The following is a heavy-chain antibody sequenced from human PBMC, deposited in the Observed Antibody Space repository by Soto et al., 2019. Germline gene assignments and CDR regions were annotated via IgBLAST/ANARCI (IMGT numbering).Heavy chain of an antibody. Sequence: QVQLVESGGGVVQPGRSLRLSCVASGFTFSDSGFHWVRQAPGKGLEWVALISFDGNTENSADSVKGRFTISRDNSKNTLYLQMNSLRPDDTAVYYGAKDFYMYLTGGLDVWGQGTTVTVFS. V-gene: IGHV3-30*18. J-gene: IGHJ6*02. CDR3: AKDFYMYLTGGLDV. CDR2: ISFDGNTE. CDR1: GFTFSDSG. D-gene: IGHD2-8*01.